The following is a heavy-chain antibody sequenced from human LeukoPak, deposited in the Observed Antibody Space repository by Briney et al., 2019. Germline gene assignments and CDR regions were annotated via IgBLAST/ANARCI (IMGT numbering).Heavy chain of an antibody. D-gene: IGHD6-19*01. J-gene: IGHJ3*02. CDR2: MRYDGSNT. CDR1: GFTFSSYG. Sequence: PGGSLRLSCAASGFTFSSYGMPWVRQAPGKGLEWVAFMRYDGSNTYYADSVKGRFTISRDNSKNSLYLQMNSLRAEDTALYYCANALAVAGSGHTDAFDIWGQGTMVTVSS. V-gene: IGHV3-30*02. CDR3: ANALAVAGSGHTDAFDI.